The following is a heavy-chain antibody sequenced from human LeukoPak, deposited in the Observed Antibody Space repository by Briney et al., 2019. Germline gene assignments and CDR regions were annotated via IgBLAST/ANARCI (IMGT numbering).Heavy chain of an antibody. CDR2: IGYDGSNK. CDR1: GFTFSSYG. Sequence: GGSLRLSCAASGFTFSSYGMHWVRQAPGKGLEWVAFIGYDGSNKYYADYVKGRFTISRDNSKNTLYLQMNSLRAEDTAVYYCAKTKPVPAAGYYYYYMDVWGKGTTVTVSS. V-gene: IGHV3-30*02. D-gene: IGHD2-2*01. J-gene: IGHJ6*03. CDR3: AKTKPVPAAGYYYYYMDV.